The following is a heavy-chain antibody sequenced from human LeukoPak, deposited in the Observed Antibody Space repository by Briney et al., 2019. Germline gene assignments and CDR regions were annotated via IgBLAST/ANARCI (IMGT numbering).Heavy chain of an antibody. J-gene: IGHJ4*02. CDR2: INHSGST. Sequence: PSETLSLTCAVSGGSFSGYYWSWIRQPPGKGLEWIGEINHSGSTNYHPSLKSRVTISVDTSNHQFSLQLSSVTAADTAVYYCARGLSSSGYSGSWLFDYWGQGTLVTVSS. CDR3: ARGLSSSGYSGSWLFDY. CDR1: GGSFSGYY. D-gene: IGHD6-13*01. V-gene: IGHV4-34*01.